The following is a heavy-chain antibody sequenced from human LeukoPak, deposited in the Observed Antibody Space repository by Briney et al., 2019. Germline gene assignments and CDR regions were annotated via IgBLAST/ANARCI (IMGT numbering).Heavy chain of an antibody. Sequence: AGGSLRLSCAASGFTISYNYMSWVRQAPGKGLQWVSVIYSNTSAYYADSVKGRFTISRHNSKNTLYLQMTSLRAEDTAMYYCARDIPVDSRSSVPKPVRDSWGQGTLVTVSS. J-gene: IGHJ5*02. CDR1: GFTISYNY. D-gene: IGHD6-6*01. CDR3: ARDIPVDSRSSVPKPVRDS. CDR2: IYSNTSA. V-gene: IGHV3-53*04.